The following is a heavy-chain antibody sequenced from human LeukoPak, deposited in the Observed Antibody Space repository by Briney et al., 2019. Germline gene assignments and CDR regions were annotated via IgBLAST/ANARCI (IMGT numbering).Heavy chain of an antibody. J-gene: IGHJ3*02. CDR1: GFTFSSYG. CDR3: AKTMVRGVMSAFDI. D-gene: IGHD3-10*01. Sequence: GGSLRLSCAAFGFTFSSYGMHWVRQAPGKGLEWVAFIRYDGSNKYYADSVKGRFTISRDNSKNTLYLQMNSLRAEDTAVYYCAKTMVRGVMSAFDIWGQGTMVTVSS. V-gene: IGHV3-30*02. CDR2: IRYDGSNK.